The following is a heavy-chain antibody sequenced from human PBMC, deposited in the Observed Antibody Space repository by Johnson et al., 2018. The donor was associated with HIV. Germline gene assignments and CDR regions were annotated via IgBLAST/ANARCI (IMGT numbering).Heavy chain of an antibody. CDR1: GFTFSSYW. D-gene: IGHD6-6*01. V-gene: IGHV3-7*01. CDR3: ARDRAPVYSSSSTPFDALDI. Sequence: MQLVESGGGLVQPGGSLRLSCAASGFTFSSYWMSWVRQAPGKGLEWVANIKQDGNNTYYADSVKGRFTISRDNSKSTLYLQMNSLRAEDTAVYYCARDRAPVYSSSSTPFDALDIWGQGTVVSVSS. J-gene: IGHJ3*02. CDR2: IKQDGNNT.